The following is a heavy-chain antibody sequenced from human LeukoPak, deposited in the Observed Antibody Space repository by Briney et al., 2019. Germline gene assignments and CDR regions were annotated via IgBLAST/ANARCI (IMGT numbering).Heavy chain of an antibody. J-gene: IGHJ4*02. CDR1: GFTFSSYG. CDR2: IRYDGSNK. D-gene: IGHD4-11*01. Sequence: PGGSLRLSCAASGFTFSSYGMHWVRQAPGKGLEWVAFIRYDGSNKYYADSVKGRFTISRDNSKNTLYLQMNSLRAEDTAVYYCAKDGVTTRVILYFDYWGQGTLVTVSS. CDR3: AKDGVTTRVILYFDY. V-gene: IGHV3-30*02.